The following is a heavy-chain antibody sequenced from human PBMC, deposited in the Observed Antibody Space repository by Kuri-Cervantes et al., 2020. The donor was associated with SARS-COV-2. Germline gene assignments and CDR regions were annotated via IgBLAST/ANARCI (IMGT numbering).Heavy chain of an antibody. D-gene: IGHD3-3*01. Sequence: GESLKISCAASGFTFSNAWMSWVRQAPGKGLEWVGRIKSKTDGGTTDYAAPVKGRFTISRDDSKNTAYLQMNSLKTEDTAVYYCTSVYYDFWSGYYGAFDIWGQGTMVTVSS. V-gene: IGHV3-15*01. CDR3: TSVYYDFWSGYYGAFDI. J-gene: IGHJ3*02. CDR1: GFTFSNAW. CDR2: IKSKTDGGTT.